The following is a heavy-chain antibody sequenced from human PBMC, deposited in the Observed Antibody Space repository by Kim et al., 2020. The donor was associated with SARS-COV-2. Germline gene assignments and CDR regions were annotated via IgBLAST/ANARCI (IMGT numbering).Heavy chain of an antibody. D-gene: IGHD3-22*01. J-gene: IGHJ4*02. CDR2: ISGSGGNT. CDR1: GFTFSSYA. V-gene: IGHV3-23*01. Sequence: GGSLRLSCAASGFTFSSYAMSWVRQAPGKGLEWVSAISGSGGNTYYADSVKGRFTISRDNSKNTLYLQMNSLRAEDTAVYYCAKDCFDSSNYYPCFDYWGQGTLVTVSS. CDR3: AKDCFDSSNYYPCFDY.